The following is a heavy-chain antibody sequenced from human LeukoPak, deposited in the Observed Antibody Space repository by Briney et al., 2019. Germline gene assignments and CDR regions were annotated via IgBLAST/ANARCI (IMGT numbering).Heavy chain of an antibody. CDR2: ISPGGGTT. CDR1: GFTFSNEA. D-gene: IGHD4-11*01. Sequence: HAGGSLRLSCAVSGFTFSNEAMGWVRQLRGGGLEWVSTISPGGGTTYYAESMKGRFTISRDNSKTTLYLEMNSLRVEDTAVYYCTKARSGSSNWALQIFEYWGQGVLVTVSS. CDR3: TKARSGSSNWALQIFEY. J-gene: IGHJ4*02. V-gene: IGHV3-23*01.